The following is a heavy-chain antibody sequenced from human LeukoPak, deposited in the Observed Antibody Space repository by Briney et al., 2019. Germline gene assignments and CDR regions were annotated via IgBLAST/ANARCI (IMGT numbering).Heavy chain of an antibody. CDR3: ARDRSHYDILTGYYLLDAFDI. J-gene: IGHJ3*02. CDR2: SSAYNGNT. D-gene: IGHD3-9*01. V-gene: IGHV1-18*01. Sequence: ASVKVSCKASGYTFTSYGISWVRQAPGQGLEWMGWSSAYNGNTNYAQKLQGRVTMTTDTSTSTAYMELRSLRSDDTAMYYCARDRSHYDILTGYYLLDAFDIWGQGTMVTVSS. CDR1: GYTFTSYG.